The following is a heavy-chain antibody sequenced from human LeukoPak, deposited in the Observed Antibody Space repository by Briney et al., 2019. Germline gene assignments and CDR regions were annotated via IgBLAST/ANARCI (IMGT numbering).Heavy chain of an antibody. J-gene: IGHJ3*02. V-gene: IGHV3-30-3*01. CDR1: GFTFSSYA. CDR2: ISYDGSNK. Sequence: GGSLRLSCAASGFTFSSYAMHWVRQAPGKGLEWVAVISYDGSNKYYADSVKGRFTISRDNSKNTLYLQTNSLRAEDTAVYYCARALSSWYGVLGAFDIWGQGTMVTVSS. D-gene: IGHD6-13*01. CDR3: ARALSSWYGVLGAFDI.